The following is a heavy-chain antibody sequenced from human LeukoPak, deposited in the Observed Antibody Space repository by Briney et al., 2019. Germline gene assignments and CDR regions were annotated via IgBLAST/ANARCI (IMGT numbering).Heavy chain of an antibody. CDR3: ARGWACSSTSCYGPPDWFDP. J-gene: IGHJ5*02. V-gene: IGHV1-46*01. Sequence: GASVKVSCKASGYTFTSYYMHWVRQAPGQGLEWMGIINPSGGSTSYAQRFQGRVTKTRDTSTSTVYMELSSLRSEDTAVYYCARGWACSSTSCYGPPDWFDPWGQGTLVTVSS. CDR1: GYTFTSYY. CDR2: INPSGGST. D-gene: IGHD2-2*01.